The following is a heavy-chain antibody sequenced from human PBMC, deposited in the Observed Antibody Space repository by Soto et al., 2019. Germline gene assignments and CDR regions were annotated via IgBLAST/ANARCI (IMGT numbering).Heavy chain of an antibody. CDR1: GGSISSYY. Sequence: SETLSLTCTVSGGSISSYYWSWIRQPPGKGLEWIGYIYYSGSTNYNPSLKSRVTISVDTSKNQFSLKLSSVTAADTAVYYCARGGGYSYGYHYYGMDVWGQGTTVTVSS. J-gene: IGHJ6*02. V-gene: IGHV4-59*01. CDR2: IYYSGST. CDR3: ARGGGYSYGYHYYGMDV. D-gene: IGHD5-18*01.